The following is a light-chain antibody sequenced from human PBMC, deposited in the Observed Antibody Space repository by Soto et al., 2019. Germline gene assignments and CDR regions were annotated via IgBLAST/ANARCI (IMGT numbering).Light chain of an antibody. V-gene: IGKV1-17*03. CDR2: AAS. J-gene: IGKJ2*01. CDR3: LQHNSYPYT. Sequence: DIQMTQSPSSLSASVGDRVTITCRASLPISNYLAWFQQKPGKVPERLIYAASSLPSGVPSRFAGSGSGTEFTLTISGLLPEDFATYYCLQHNSYPYTFGQGTKLEIK. CDR1: LPISNY.